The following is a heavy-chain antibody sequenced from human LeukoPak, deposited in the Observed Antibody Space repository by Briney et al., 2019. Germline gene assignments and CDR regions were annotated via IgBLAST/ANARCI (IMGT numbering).Heavy chain of an antibody. CDR2: IYSGGST. J-gene: IGHJ4*02. V-gene: IGHV3-66*02. D-gene: IGHD1-26*01. CDR1: GFTFSSYN. Sequence: GGSLRLSCAASGFTFSSYNMNWVRQAPGKGLEWVSVIYSGGSTYYADSVKGRFTISRDNSKNTLYLQMNSLRAEDTAVYYCAKGPDSGSQGYFDYWGQGTLVTVSS. CDR3: AKGPDSGSQGYFDY.